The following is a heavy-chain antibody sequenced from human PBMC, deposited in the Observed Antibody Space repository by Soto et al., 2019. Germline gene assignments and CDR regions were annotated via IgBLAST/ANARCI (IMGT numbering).Heavy chain of an antibody. V-gene: IGHV3-23*01. CDR3: AKDLGYCGGDCYSFDY. CDR1: GFTFSSYA. J-gene: IGHJ4*02. D-gene: IGHD2-21*01. Sequence: GGSLRLSCAASGFTFSSYAMSWVRQAPGKGLEWVSAISGSGGSTYYADSVKGRFTISRDNSKNTLYLQMNSLRAEDTAVYYCAKDLGYCGGDCYSFDYWGEGSLVTVCS. CDR2: ISGSGGST.